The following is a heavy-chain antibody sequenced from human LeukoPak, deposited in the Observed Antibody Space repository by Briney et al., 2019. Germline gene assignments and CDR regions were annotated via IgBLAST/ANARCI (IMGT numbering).Heavy chain of an antibody. V-gene: IGHV3-20*04. D-gene: IGHD5-18*01. CDR3: ARHLSGVTGYTYGRGIDY. CDR2: INWNGGST. Sequence: GGSLRLSCAASGFTFSSYSMNWVRQAPGKGLEWVSGINWNGGSTGYADSVKGRFTISRDNAKNSLYLQMNSLRAEDTAVYYCARHLSGVTGYTYGRGIDYWGQGTLVTVSS. CDR1: GFTFSSYS. J-gene: IGHJ4*02.